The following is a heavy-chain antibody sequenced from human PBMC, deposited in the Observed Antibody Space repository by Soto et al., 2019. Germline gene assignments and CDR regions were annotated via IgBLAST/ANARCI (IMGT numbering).Heavy chain of an antibody. V-gene: IGHV1-58*02. CDR1: GFTFTSSA. Sequence: GASVKVSCKASGFTFTSSAMQWVRQARGQRLEWIGWIVVGSGNTNYAQKFQERVTITRDMSTSTAYMELSSLRSEDTAVYYCAAFPDIVVVPAANRYEFDIWGQGTMVTVTS. D-gene: IGHD2-2*01. J-gene: IGHJ3*02. CDR2: IVVGSGNT. CDR3: AAFPDIVVVPAANRYEFDI.